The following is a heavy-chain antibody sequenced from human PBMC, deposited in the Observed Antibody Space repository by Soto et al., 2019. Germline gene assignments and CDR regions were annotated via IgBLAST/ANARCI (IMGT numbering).Heavy chain of an antibody. V-gene: IGHV4-59*01. J-gene: IGHJ4*02. D-gene: IGHD6-19*01. Sequence: QVQLQESGPGLVKPSETLSLTCSVSGGSISGSYWSWIRQSPGKGLEWLGYVYYTGSTNSSPSLRCRVSISVDTSKNQFSLRLSSVTAADTAVYFWARSVAVPGAHIDYWGQGTQVTVAS. CDR1: GGSISGSY. CDR2: VYYTGST. CDR3: ARSVAVPGAHIDY.